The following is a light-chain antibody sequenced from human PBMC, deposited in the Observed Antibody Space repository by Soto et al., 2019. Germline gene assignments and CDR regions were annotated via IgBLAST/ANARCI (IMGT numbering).Light chain of an antibody. Sequence: EVGMTQSPATLSVSPGERATLSCRASQSVSSNLAWYQQKPGQTPRLLMYGASTRATGIPARFSGSGSGTEFTLTISSLQSEDFAVYYCQQYHKWPPFTFG. V-gene: IGKV3-15*01. J-gene: IGKJ3*01. CDR1: QSVSSN. CDR2: GAS. CDR3: QQYHKWPPFT.